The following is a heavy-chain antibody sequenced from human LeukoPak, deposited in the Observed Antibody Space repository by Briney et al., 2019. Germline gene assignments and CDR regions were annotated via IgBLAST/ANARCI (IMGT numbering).Heavy chain of an antibody. CDR3: ARFSSSWNTIDY. J-gene: IGHJ4*02. CDR1: GGSISSYY. Sequence: SETLSLTCTVSGGSISSYYWSWIRQPPGKGLEWIGYIYYSGSTNCNPSLKSRVTISVDTSKNQFSLKLSSVTAADTAVYYCARFSSSWNTIDYWGQGTLVTVSS. D-gene: IGHD6-13*01. CDR2: IYYSGST. V-gene: IGHV4-59*01.